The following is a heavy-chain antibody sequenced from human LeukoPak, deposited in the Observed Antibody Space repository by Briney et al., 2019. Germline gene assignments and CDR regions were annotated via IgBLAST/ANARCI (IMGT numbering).Heavy chain of an antibody. CDR3: ARGPSELGAFDI. V-gene: IGHV1-8*03. D-gene: IGHD1-26*01. CDR2: MNPNSGNT. Sequence: ASVKVSCKASGYTFTSYDINWARQATGQGLEWMVWMNPNSGNTGYAQKFQGRVTITRNTSLSTAYMELSRLRSEDTGVYYCARGPSELGAFDIWGQGTMVTVSS. CDR1: GYTFTSYD. J-gene: IGHJ3*02.